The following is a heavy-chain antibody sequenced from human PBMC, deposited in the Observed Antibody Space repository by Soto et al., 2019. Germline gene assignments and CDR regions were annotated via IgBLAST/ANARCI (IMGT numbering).Heavy chain of an antibody. Sequence: GASVKVSCKASGYIFSDYGINWVRLAPGQGLEWMGWIIPYNDNTKYAENFQGRVTLTTDTSTNTVYMELRILTPDDTGVYFCARKPYSHYYGMDVWGQGTSVTVSS. V-gene: IGHV1-18*01. D-gene: IGHD2-21*01. J-gene: IGHJ6*02. CDR3: ARKPYSHYYGMDV. CDR2: IIPYNDNT. CDR1: GYIFSDYG.